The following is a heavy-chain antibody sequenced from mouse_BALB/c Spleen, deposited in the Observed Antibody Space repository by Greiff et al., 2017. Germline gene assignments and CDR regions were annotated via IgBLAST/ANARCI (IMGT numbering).Heavy chain of an antibody. D-gene: IGHD2-3*01. V-gene: IGHV5-9-4*01. J-gene: IGHJ3*01. CDR3: ARDDGYYGAY. Sequence: EVKLVESGGGLVKPGGSLKLSCAASGFTFSSYAMSWVRQSPEKRLEWVAEISSGGSYTYYPDTVTGRFTISRDNAKNTLYLEMSSLRSEDTAMYYCARDDGYYGAYWGQGTLVTVSA. CDR2: ISSGGSYT. CDR1: GFTFSSYA.